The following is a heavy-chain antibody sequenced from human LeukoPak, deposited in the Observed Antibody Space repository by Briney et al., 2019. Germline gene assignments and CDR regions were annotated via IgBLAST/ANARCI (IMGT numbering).Heavy chain of an antibody. Sequence: GGSLRLSCAASGFTFSRYNMNWVRQAPGKGLGWVSSITIGSNYIYYADSVKGRFTISRDNAKKSLYLQMNSLRAEDTAVYYCAKTTVTPPYYMDVWGKGTTVTVSS. V-gene: IGHV3-21*01. CDR3: AKTTVTPPYYMDV. J-gene: IGHJ6*03. CDR2: ITIGSNYI. D-gene: IGHD4-11*01. CDR1: GFTFSRYN.